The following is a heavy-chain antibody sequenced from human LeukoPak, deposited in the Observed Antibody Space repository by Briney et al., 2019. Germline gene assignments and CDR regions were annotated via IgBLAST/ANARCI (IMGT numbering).Heavy chain of an antibody. CDR2: ISAYNGNT. J-gene: IGHJ4*02. CDR3: ARADLAYYYDSSGYSDY. Sequence: ASVTVSSTASGYTFTTYGISWVRPAPGQGLEWMGWISAYNGNTNYAQKLQGRVTMTTDTSTRTAYMELRSLRSDDTAVYYCARADLAYYYDSSGYSDYWGQGTLVTVSS. V-gene: IGHV1-18*01. D-gene: IGHD3-22*01. CDR1: GYTFTTYG.